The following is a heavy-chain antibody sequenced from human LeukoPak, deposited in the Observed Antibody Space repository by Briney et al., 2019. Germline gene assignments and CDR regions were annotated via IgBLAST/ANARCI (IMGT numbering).Heavy chain of an antibody. J-gene: IGHJ4*02. CDR1: GFTISSYG. Sequence: PTGGSLRLSCAASGFTISSYGMHWVRQAPGKGLEWVAVISYDGSNKYYADSVKGRFTISRDNSKNTLYLQMNSLRAEDTAVYYCAKDHDSSALWGQGTLVTVSS. CDR2: ISYDGSNK. CDR3: AKDHDSSAL. V-gene: IGHV3-30*18. D-gene: IGHD3-22*01.